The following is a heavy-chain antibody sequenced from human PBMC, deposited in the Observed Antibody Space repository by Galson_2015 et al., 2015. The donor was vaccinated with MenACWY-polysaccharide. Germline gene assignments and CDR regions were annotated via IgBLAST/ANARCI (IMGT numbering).Heavy chain of an antibody. V-gene: IGHV2-5*02. CDR2: IYWDGDN. J-gene: IGHJ3*01. CDR3: AHVMITFGGVIGDEAFDV. Sequence: PALVKPTQTLTLTCTFSGFSLITNGVGVNWIRQPPGKALEWLAVIYWDGDNRYSPSLRSRLTVTKDTSKNQVVLTMTNMDLVDTATYYCAHVMITFGGVIGDEAFDVWGPGTMVTVSS. D-gene: IGHD3-16*01. CDR1: GFSLITNGVG.